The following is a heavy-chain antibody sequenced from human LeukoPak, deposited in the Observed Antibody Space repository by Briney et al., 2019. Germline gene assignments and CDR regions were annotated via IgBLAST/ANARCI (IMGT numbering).Heavy chain of an antibody. Sequence: RASVKVSCKASGYTFTNYDINWVRQATGQGLEWMGWMNPNSGNTGYAQKFQGRVTITRVTSISTAYMDLSSLRSEDTAVYYCARALSPWGSYRYPLSYWGQGTLVTVSS. CDR3: ARALSPWGSYRYPLSY. D-gene: IGHD3-16*02. J-gene: IGHJ4*02. CDR1: GYTFTNYD. CDR2: MNPNSGNT. V-gene: IGHV1-8*03.